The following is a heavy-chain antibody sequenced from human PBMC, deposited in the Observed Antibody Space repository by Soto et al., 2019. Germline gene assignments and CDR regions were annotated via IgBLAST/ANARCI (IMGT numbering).Heavy chain of an antibody. V-gene: IGHV4-39*01. CDR2: MYYSGTT. J-gene: IGHJ4*02. D-gene: IGHD3-9*01. CDR3: ARHRGYYDILTGYYTELNFDY. Sequence: QLQLQESGPGLVKPSETLSLTCTVSGGSISSSRYYWGWIRQPPGQELEWIGSMYYSGTTYYNPSLKCRFPMSVDTSKNQFSLKVSSVTAADTAVYYCARHRGYYDILTGYYTELNFDYWGQGILVTVSS. CDR1: GGSISSSRYY.